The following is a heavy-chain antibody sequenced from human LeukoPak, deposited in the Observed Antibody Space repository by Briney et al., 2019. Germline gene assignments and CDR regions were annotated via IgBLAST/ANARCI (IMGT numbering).Heavy chain of an antibody. J-gene: IGHJ4*02. Sequence: SETLSLTCTVSGGSISSSSYYWGWIRQPPGKGLEWIGSIYYSGSTYYNPSLKSRVTISVDTSKNQFSLKLSSVTAADTAVYYCARDPTDPYYYDSSAPFDYWGQGTLVTVSS. CDR1: GGSISSSSYY. V-gene: IGHV4-39*07. CDR3: ARDPTDPYYYDSSAPFDY. CDR2: IYYSGST. D-gene: IGHD3-22*01.